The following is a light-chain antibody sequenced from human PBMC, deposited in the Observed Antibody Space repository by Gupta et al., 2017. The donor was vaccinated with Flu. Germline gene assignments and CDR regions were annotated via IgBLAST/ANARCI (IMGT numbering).Light chain of an antibody. CDR3: NSYRASTF. J-gene: IGLJ2*01. CDR2: DIN. V-gene: IGLV2-11*01. CDR1: SNAVGTFDY. Sequence: QSALTQPRSVSGSPGQSVAISCTGTSNAVGTFDYISWYHQHQGQAPKLIIYDINKRPSGVPDRFTGSKYGNTASLTISGLQPQDEAYYYCNSYRASTFFGGGTRLTVL.